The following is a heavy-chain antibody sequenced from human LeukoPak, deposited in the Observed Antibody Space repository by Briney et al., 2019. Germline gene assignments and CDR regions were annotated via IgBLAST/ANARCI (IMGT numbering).Heavy chain of an antibody. Sequence: PGGSLRLSCAASGFTFSSYAMHWVRQAPGKGLEWVAVISYDGSNKYYADSVKGRFTISRDNSKNTLYLQMNSLRAEDTAVHYCARDLADIVVVPAAHQYYYYYGMDVWGQGTTVTVSS. V-gene: IGHV3-30-3*01. J-gene: IGHJ6*02. CDR2: ISYDGSNK. CDR3: ARDLADIVVVPAAHQYYYYYGMDV. CDR1: GFTFSSYA. D-gene: IGHD2-2*01.